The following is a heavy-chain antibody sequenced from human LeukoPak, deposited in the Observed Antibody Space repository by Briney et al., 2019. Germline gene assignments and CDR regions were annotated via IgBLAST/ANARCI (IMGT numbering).Heavy chain of an antibody. CDR1: GYTLTELS. CDR2: FDPEYGEI. CDR3: ATDLATAMVKDQSNY. D-gene: IGHD5-18*01. V-gene: IGHV1-24*01. J-gene: IGHJ4*02. Sequence: ASVKVSCKVSGYTLTELSIHWVRQAPGKGLEWMGGFDPEYGEIIYAQKFQGRVTMTEDTSTDTAYMELSSLRSEDTAMYYCATDLATAMVKDQSNYWGQGILVTVSS.